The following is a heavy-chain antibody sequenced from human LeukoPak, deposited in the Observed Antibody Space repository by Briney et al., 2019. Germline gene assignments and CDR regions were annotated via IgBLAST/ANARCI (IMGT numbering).Heavy chain of an antibody. D-gene: IGHD2-2*01. J-gene: IGHJ4*02. CDR1: GFTFSSYA. CDR2: IRGSGGST. CDR3: AKSPRLSAVRDYFDY. Sequence: GGSLRLSCAASGFTFSSYAMSWVRQPPGKGLEWVSAIRGSGGSTYYADSVKGRFTISRDNSKNTLYLQMNSLRAEDTAVYYCAKSPRLSAVRDYFDYWGQGTLVTVSS. V-gene: IGHV3-23*01.